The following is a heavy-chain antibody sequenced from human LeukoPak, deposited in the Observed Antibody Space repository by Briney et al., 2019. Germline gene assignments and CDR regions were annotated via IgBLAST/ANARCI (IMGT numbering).Heavy chain of an antibody. CDR3: ARERRVEVAARTTVAFDV. V-gene: IGHV4-34*01. CDR2: INHSGST. Sequence: SETLSLTCAAYGGSFSGYYWSWTRQPPGKGLEWVGEINHSGSTNYNPSLKSRATISIDMSKNQVSLKMTSMAAADTAIYYCARERRVEVAARTTVAFDVWGQGTMVTVSS. D-gene: IGHD6-19*01. J-gene: IGHJ3*01. CDR1: GGSFSGYY.